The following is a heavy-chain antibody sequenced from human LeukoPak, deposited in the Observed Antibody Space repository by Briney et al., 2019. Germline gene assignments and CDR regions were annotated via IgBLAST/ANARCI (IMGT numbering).Heavy chain of an antibody. CDR1: GHTFTGYY. CDR3: ARVARAGGSGAFDI. J-gene: IGHJ3*02. D-gene: IGHD3-10*01. V-gene: IGHV1-46*01. Sequence: ASVKVSCKASGHTFTGYYMHWVRQAPGQGLEWMGIINPSGGSTSYAQKFQGRVTMTRDMSTSTVYMELSSLRSEDTAVYYCARVARAGGSGAFDIWGQGTMVTVSS. CDR2: INPSGGST.